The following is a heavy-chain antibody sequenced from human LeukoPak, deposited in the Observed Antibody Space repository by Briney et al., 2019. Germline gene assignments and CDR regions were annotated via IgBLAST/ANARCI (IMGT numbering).Heavy chain of an antibody. CDR3: ARAIAAESGIDY. V-gene: IGHV1-8*03. Sequence: GASVKVSCKASGYTFTSYDINWVRQATGQGLEWMGWMNPNSGNTDYAQKFQGRVTITRNTSISTAYMELSSLRSEDTAVYYCARAIAAESGIDYWGQGNLVTVSS. CDR1: GYTFTSYD. J-gene: IGHJ4*02. CDR2: MNPNSGNT. D-gene: IGHD6-6*01.